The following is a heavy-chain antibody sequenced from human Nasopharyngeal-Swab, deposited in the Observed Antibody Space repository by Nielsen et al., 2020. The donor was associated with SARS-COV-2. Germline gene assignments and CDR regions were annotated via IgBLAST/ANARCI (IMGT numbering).Heavy chain of an antibody. V-gene: IGHV3-7*01. CDR3: AELSSGWTFDY. J-gene: IGHJ4*02. CDR2: IKQDGSEK. Sequence: GESLKISCAASGFTFSSDWSSWVRQAPGKGLEWVANIKQDGSEKYYVDSVKGRFTISRDNAKNSLYLQMNSLRAEDTAVYYCAELSSGWTFDYCGQGTLVTVSS. D-gene: IGHD6-19*01. CDR1: GFTFSSDW.